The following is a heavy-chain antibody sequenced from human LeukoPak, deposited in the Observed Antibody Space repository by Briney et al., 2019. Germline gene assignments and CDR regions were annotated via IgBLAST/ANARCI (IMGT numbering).Heavy chain of an antibody. CDR2: ISGSGGST. D-gene: IGHD1-26*01. CDR1: EFTFSSYA. J-gene: IGHJ6*03. V-gene: IGHV3-23*01. CDR3: AKDGQRYSGSYRGPHYYYYMDA. Sequence: GGSLRLSCAASEFTFSSYAMSWVRQAPGKGLEWVSAISGSGGSTYYADSVKGRFTISRDNSKNTLYLQMNSLRAEDTAVYYCAKDGQRYSGSYRGPHYYYYMDAWGKGTTVTVSS.